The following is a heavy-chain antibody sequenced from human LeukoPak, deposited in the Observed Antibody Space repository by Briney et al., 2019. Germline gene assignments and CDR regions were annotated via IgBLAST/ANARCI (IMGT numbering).Heavy chain of an antibody. CDR3: ARAGSGITIFGVVIPYFDY. CDR1: GYTFTGYY. D-gene: IGHD3-3*01. V-gene: IGHV1-2*02. Sequence: ASVKVSCKASGYTFTGYYMHWVRHAPGQGLEWMGWINPNSGGTNYAQKFQGRVTMTRDTSISTAYMELSRLRSDDTAVYYCARAGSGITIFGVVIPYFDYWGQGTLVTVSS. J-gene: IGHJ4*02. CDR2: INPNSGGT.